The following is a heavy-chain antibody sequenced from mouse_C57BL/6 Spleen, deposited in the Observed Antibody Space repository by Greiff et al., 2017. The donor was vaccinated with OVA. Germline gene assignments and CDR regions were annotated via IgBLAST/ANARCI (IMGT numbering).Heavy chain of an antibody. Sequence: QVQLQQSGAELVKPGASVKLSCKASGYTFTSYWMQWVNQRPGQGLEWIGEIDPSDSYSNYNQKFKGKATLTVDTSSSTASMQLISLTTEDSEVYDCARSIYGRDFAYWGQGTLVTVSA. J-gene: IGHJ3*01. CDR2: IDPSDSYS. V-gene: IGHV1-50*01. D-gene: IGHD1-1*01. CDR1: GYTFTSYW. CDR3: ARSIYGRDFAY.